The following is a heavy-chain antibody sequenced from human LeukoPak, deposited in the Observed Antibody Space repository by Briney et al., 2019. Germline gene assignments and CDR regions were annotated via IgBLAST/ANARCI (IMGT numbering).Heavy chain of an antibody. CDR2: IYYSGST. V-gene: IGHV4-39*01. J-gene: IGHJ5*02. CDR3: ARGGAYCGGDCSHPDWFDP. CDR1: GGSISSSSYY. D-gene: IGHD2-21*02. Sequence: SETLSLTCTVSGGSISSSSYYWGWIRQPPGKGLEWIGSIYYSGSTYYNPSLKSRVTISVDTSKNQFSLKLSSVTAADTAVYYCARGGAYCGGDCSHPDWFDPWGQGTLVTVSS.